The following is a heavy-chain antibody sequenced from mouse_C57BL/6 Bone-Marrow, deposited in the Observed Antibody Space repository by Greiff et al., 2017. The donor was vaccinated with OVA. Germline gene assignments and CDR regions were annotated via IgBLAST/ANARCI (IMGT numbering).Heavy chain of an antibody. CDR1: GYTFTSYW. D-gene: IGHD2-14*01. V-gene: IGHV1-53*01. CDR3: ARSDYRDN. Sequence: VQLLQPGTDLVKPGASVKLSCKASGYTFTSYWMHWVQQRPGQGLEWIGYINPSTGGPNYNETFKSKSTLTVDKSSSTAYMQLSSLTSEDSAVYYCARSDYRDNWGQGTTLTVSS. J-gene: IGHJ2*01. CDR2: INPSTGGP.